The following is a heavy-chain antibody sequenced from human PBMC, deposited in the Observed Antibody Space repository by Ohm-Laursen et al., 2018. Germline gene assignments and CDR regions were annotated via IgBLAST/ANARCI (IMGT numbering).Heavy chain of an antibody. Sequence: ATVKISCKASGYTFTSYDINWVRQATGRGLEWMGWMNPNSGNTGYAQKFQGRVTMTRNTSISTAYMELSSLRSEDTAVYYCARASTREGKDCWGQGTLVTVSS. CDR3: ARASTREGKDC. J-gene: IGHJ4*02. CDR1: GYTFTSYD. D-gene: IGHD3-10*01. V-gene: IGHV1-8*01. CDR2: MNPNSGNT.